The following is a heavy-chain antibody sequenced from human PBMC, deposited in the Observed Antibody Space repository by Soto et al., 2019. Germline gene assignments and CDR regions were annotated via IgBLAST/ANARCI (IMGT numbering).Heavy chain of an antibody. V-gene: IGHV3-23*01. CDR2: ISGSGGST. J-gene: IGHJ5*02. CDR3: AKGSYSSSFTWFDP. Sequence: EVQLLESGGGLVQPGGSLRLSCAASGFTFSSNAMSWFRQAPGRGLEWVSAISGSGGSTYNANSVKGRFTISRDNSKNTLYLQMNSLRAEDTAVYYCAKGSYSSSFTWFDPWGQGTLVTVSS. D-gene: IGHD6-13*01. CDR1: GFTFSSNA.